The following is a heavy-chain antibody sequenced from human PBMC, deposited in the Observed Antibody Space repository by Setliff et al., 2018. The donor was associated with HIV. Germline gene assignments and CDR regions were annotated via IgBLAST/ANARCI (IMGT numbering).Heavy chain of an antibody. J-gene: IGHJ4*02. CDR2: ISRSSNYI. Sequence: GSLRLSCTASGFTFSGFAMNWVRQAPGKGLEWVSYISRSSNYINYADSVKGRFTISRDNTKNSLYLQINSLSAEDTAVYYCAREAYRLPWIDNWGQGTLVTVSS. D-gene: IGHD1-1*01. V-gene: IGHV3-21*05. CDR1: GFTFSGFA. CDR3: AREAYRLPWIDN.